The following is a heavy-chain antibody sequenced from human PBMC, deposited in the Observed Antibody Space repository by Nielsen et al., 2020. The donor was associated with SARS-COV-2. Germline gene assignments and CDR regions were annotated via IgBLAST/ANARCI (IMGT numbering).Heavy chain of an antibody. D-gene: IGHD2-2*02. CDR3: ARDDIVVVPAAIRANYYYYYMDV. V-gene: IGHV3-21*01. CDR2: ISSSSSYI. J-gene: IGHJ6*03. Sequence: WIRQPPGKGLEWVSSISSSSSYIYYADSVKGRFTISRDNAKNSLYLQMNSLRAEDAAVYYCARDDIVVVPAAIRANYYYYYMDVWGKGTTVTVSS.